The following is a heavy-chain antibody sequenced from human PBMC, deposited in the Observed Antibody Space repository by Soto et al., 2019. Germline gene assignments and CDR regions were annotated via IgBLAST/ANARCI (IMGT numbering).Heavy chain of an antibody. CDR2: IKPDGSEK. J-gene: IGHJ4*02. Sequence: EVQLVESGGGLVQPGGSLRLSCAASGFTFSSYWMSWVRQAPGKGLEWVANIKPDGSEKYYVDSVRGRFTISRDNVENSLDLQMNSLRAEDAALYYCARDEACPLGYWGQGTLVTVSS. CDR3: ARDEACPLGY. V-gene: IGHV3-7*01. CDR1: GFTFSSYW. D-gene: IGHD7-27*01.